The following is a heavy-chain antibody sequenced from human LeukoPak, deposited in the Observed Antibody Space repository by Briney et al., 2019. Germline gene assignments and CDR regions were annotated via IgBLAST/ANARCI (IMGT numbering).Heavy chain of an antibody. J-gene: IGHJ4*02. D-gene: IGHD5-18*01. CDR2: INPNSGGT. Sequence: ASVKVSCKASGYTFTGYYMHWVRQAPGQGLEWMGWINPNSGGTNYAQRFQGRVTMTRDTSISTAYMELSRLRSDDTAVYYCARGGYSYGYDYFDYWGQGTLVTVSS. CDR3: ARGGYSYGYDYFDY. CDR1: GYTFTGYY. V-gene: IGHV1-2*02.